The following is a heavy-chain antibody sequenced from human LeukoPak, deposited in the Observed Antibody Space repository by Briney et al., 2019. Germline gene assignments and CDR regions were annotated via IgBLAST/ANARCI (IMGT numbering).Heavy chain of an antibody. D-gene: IGHD1-26*01. CDR2: IYHSGST. V-gene: IGHV4-4*02. CDR3: ARDIEKVGATPDDAFDV. Sequence: NSSETLSLTCAVSGGSISSSNWWSWVRQPPGKGLEWIGEIYHSGSTNYNPSLKSRVTISVDKSKNQFSLKLSSVTAADTAVYYCARDIEKVGATPDDAFDVWGQGTMVTVSS. CDR1: GGSISSSNW. J-gene: IGHJ3*01.